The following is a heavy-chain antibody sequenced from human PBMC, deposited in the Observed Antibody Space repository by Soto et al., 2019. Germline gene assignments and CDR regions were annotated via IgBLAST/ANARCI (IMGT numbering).Heavy chain of an antibody. J-gene: IGHJ4*02. CDR3: ARSTGDFWSDQACFDY. D-gene: IGHD3-3*01. CDR1: GYTFTSYG. CDR2: ISAYNGNT. Sequence: ASVKVSCKASGYTFTSYGISWVRQAPGQGLEWMGWISAYNGNTNYAQKLQGRVTMTTDTSTSTAYMELRSLRSDDTAVYYCARSTGDFWSDQACFDYWGQGTLVTVSS. V-gene: IGHV1-18*01.